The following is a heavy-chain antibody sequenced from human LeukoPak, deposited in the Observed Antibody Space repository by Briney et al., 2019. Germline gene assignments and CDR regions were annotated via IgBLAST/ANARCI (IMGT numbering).Heavy chain of an antibody. Sequence: SETLSLTCTVSGDSINTYSWNWIRQSPGRGLEWIGYIYYSGGTNYNPSLKSRVVIAVDTSKKQFSLKLNSVTASDTAVYYCARGDSSGSKWFDPWGQGTLDTVSS. D-gene: IGHD3-22*01. CDR2: IYYSGGT. J-gene: IGHJ5*02. CDR3: ARGDSSGSKWFDP. V-gene: IGHV4-59*01. CDR1: GDSINTYS.